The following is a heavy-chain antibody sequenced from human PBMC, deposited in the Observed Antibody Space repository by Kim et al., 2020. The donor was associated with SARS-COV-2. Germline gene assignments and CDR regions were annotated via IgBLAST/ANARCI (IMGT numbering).Heavy chain of an antibody. V-gene: IGHV4-34*01. Sequence: SETLSLTCAVYGGSFSGYYLSWIRQPPGKGLEWIGEINHSGSTNYNPSLKSRVTISVDTSKNQFSLKLSSVTAADTAVYYCARGNVVPAAYRPTYYYYGIDVWGQGTTVTVSS. CDR2: INHSGST. CDR3: ARGNVVPAAYRPTYYYYGIDV. D-gene: IGHD2-2*01. CDR1: GGSFSGYY. J-gene: IGHJ6*02.